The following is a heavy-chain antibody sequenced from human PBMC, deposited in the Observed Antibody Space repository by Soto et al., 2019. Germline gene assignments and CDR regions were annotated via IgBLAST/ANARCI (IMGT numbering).Heavy chain of an antibody. V-gene: IGHV1-69*13. CDR3: ASTVLLWFGELFSPSYYYGMDV. Sequence: ASVKVSCKASGGTFSSYAISWVRQAPGQGLEWMGGIIPIFGTANYAQKFQGRVTITADESTSTAYMELGSLRSEDTAVYYCASTVLLWFGELFSPSYYYGMDVWGQGTTVTVSS. CDR2: IIPIFGTA. D-gene: IGHD3-10*01. CDR1: GGTFSSYA. J-gene: IGHJ6*02.